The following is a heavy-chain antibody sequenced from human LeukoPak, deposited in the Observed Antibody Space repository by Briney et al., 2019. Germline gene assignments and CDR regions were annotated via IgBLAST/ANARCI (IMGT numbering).Heavy chain of an antibody. V-gene: IGHV3-30*18. CDR3: AKSRDSSGPPFWDY. CDR1: GFTFSGNG. CDR2: ISYDGSNK. Sequence: GGSLRLSCAASGFTFSGNGMHWVRQAPGKGLEWVAVISYDGSNKYYADSVKGRFTISRDNSKNTLYLQMNSLRAEDTAVYYCAKSRDSSGPPFWDYWGQGTLVTVSS. D-gene: IGHD6-19*01. J-gene: IGHJ4*02.